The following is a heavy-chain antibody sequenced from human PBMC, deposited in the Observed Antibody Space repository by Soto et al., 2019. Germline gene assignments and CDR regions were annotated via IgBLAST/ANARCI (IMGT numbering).Heavy chain of an antibody. CDR3: AREKSSGYYYDY. CDR2: INPNSGGT. Sequence: ASVKVSCKASGYTFTGYYMHWVRQAPGQGLEWMGWINPNSGGTNYAQKFQGRVTMTRNTSISTAYMELSSLRSEDTAVYYCAREKSSGYYYDYWGQGTLVTVSS. CDR1: GYTFTGYY. J-gene: IGHJ4*02. V-gene: IGHV1-2*02. D-gene: IGHD3-22*01.